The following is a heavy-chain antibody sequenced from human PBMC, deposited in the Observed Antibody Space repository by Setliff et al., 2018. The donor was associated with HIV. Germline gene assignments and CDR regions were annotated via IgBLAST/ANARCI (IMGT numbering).Heavy chain of an antibody. Sequence: ASVKVSCKASGYTFNNYAMNWVRQAPGQGLELMGWINTNTGNPTYDQGFTGRFVFSLDTSVSTAYLQISSLKAEDTAVYFCARDLKRPNSNFWGGYPIPFDSWGQGTLVTVSS. D-gene: IGHD3-3*01. CDR1: GYTFNNYA. V-gene: IGHV7-4-1*02. CDR2: INTNTGNP. J-gene: IGHJ4*02. CDR3: ARDLKRPNSNFWGGYPIPFDS.